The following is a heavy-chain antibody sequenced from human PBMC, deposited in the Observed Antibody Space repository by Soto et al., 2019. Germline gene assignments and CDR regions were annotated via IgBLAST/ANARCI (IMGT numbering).Heavy chain of an antibody. CDR3: ARDYYDSSGYYYNWFDP. Sequence: VASVKVSCKASGYTFTSYAMHWVRQAPGQRLEWMGWINAGNGNTKYSQKFQGRVTITRDTSASTAYMELSSLRSEDTAVYYCARDYYDSSGYYYNWFDPWGQGTLVTVSS. V-gene: IGHV1-3*01. J-gene: IGHJ5*02. CDR1: GYTFTSYA. D-gene: IGHD3-22*01. CDR2: INAGNGNT.